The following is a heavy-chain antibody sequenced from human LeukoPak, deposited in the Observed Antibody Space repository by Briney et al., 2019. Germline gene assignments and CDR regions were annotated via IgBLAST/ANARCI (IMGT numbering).Heavy chain of an antibody. CDR3: ARGEIEQLVYYYYYYMDV. D-gene: IGHD6-6*01. Sequence: SETLSLTCTVSGGSISSYYWSWIRQPPGKGLEWIGYIYYSGSTNYNPSLKSRVTISVDTSKNQFSLKLSSVTAADTAVYYCARGEIEQLVYYYYYYMDVWGKGTTVTVSS. V-gene: IGHV4-59*01. CDR1: GGSISSYY. CDR2: IYYSGST. J-gene: IGHJ6*03.